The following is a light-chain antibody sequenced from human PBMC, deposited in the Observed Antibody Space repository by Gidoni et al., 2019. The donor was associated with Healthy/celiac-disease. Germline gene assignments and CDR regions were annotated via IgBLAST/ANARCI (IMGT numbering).Light chain of an antibody. Sequence: DIQMTQSPSTLSASVGDRVTITCRASQSISSWLAWYQQKPGKAPKLLIYKASSLESGVPSRFSGSGSGTEFTLTISSLQPDDFATYYCQQYNSYSSWTFXXXTKVEI. CDR1: QSISSW. CDR2: KAS. V-gene: IGKV1-5*03. CDR3: QQYNSYSSWT. J-gene: IGKJ1*01.